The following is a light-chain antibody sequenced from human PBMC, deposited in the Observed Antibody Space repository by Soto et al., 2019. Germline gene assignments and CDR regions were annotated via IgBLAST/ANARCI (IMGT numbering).Light chain of an antibody. CDR3: QQRHMWPIT. Sequence: EVVLTQSPVTLSLSPGERATLSCRASQSFRGLLAWYKQKPCQAPRLLIYDTYNRATGIPPRFSGSGSGTDFTITISSLELEGSAIYYCQQRHMWPITFGQGTRLDIK. V-gene: IGKV3-11*01. J-gene: IGKJ5*01. CDR1: QSFRGL. CDR2: DTY.